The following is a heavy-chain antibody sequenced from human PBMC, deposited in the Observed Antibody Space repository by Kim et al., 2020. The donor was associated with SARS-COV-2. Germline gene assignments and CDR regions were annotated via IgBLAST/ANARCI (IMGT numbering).Heavy chain of an antibody. CDR3: ARSGVLWFGESILDN. Sequence: GGSLRLSCAASGFTFSSYWMSWVRQAPGKGLEWVANIQQDGNEKYYVDSVKGRFTISRDNAKNSLYLQMNSLRAEDAAVYYCARSGVLWFGESILDNWGQGTLVTVSS. J-gene: IGHJ4*02. CDR2: IQQDGNEK. D-gene: IGHD3-10*01. CDR1: GFTFSSYW. V-gene: IGHV3-7*01.